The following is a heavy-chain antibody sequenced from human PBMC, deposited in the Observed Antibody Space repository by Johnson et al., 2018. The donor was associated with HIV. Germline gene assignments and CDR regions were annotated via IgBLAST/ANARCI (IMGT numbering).Heavy chain of an antibody. V-gene: IGHV3-25*03. CDR3: SRHSPRGYSGYDAFDI. CDR2: VNPNGGTT. Sequence: VQLVESGGGLAKPAWSPRLSCAASQFTFSSYYMNFVRQAPGNGLELVGQVNPNGGTTYLIDSGKDRFNISRNNAKNTLHLQMNSLKTEDTAVYYCSRHSPRGYSGYDAFDIWGQGTMVTVSS. D-gene: IGHD5-12*01. J-gene: IGHJ3*02. CDR1: QFTFSSYY.